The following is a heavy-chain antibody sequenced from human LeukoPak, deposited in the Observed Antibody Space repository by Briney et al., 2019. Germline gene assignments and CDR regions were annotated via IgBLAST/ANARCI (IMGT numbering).Heavy chain of an antibody. J-gene: IGHJ4*02. D-gene: IGHD5-12*01. CDR3: ATGLRHLRRRGSSGVDY. Sequence: ASVKVSCKASGYTFTSYAMHWVRQAPGQRLEWMGWINAGNGNTKYSQKFQGRVTITRDTSASTAYMELSSLRSEDTAVYYCATGLRHLRRRGSSGVDYWGQGTLVTVSS. CDR1: GYTFTSYA. CDR2: INAGNGNT. V-gene: IGHV1-3*01.